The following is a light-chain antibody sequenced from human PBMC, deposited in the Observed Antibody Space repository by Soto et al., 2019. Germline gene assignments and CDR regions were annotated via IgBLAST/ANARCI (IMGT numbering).Light chain of an antibody. V-gene: IGKV3-15*01. CDR3: QQYNNWAPWT. J-gene: IGKJ1*01. CDR2: GAS. Sequence: EIVMTQSPATLSVSPGERATRSCRASQSVSSNLAWYQQKPGQAPRLLIYGASTRNTGIPARFSGSGSGTEFTLTISSLQCEDFAVYYCQQYNNWAPWTFGQGTKVEIK. CDR1: QSVSSN.